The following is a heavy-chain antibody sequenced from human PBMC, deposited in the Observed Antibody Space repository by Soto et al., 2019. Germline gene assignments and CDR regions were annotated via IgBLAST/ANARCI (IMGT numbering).Heavy chain of an antibody. CDR2: IYYSGST. Sequence: PSETLSLTCTVSGGSISSGDYYWSWIRQPPGKGLEWIGYIYYSGSTYYNPSLKRGVTISVDTSKNPFSLKLSNLQAEDTARYYCTIVRVADSALDHGGQGTLVTVSS. CDR3: TIVRVADSALDH. J-gene: IGHJ4*02. D-gene: IGHD3-10*02. CDR1: GGSISSGDYY. V-gene: IGHV4-30-4*02.